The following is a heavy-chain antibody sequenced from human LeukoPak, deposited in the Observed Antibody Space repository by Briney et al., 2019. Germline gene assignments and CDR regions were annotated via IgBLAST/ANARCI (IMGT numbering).Heavy chain of an antibody. Sequence: ASVKVSCKASGYTFTSYYMHWVRQAPGQGLEWMGLINPSGGSTSYAQKFQGRVTMTRDTSTSTAYMELRSLRSDDTAVYYCARVRRYCSGGSCYSDDYWGQGTLVTVSS. J-gene: IGHJ4*02. V-gene: IGHV1-46*01. CDR3: ARVRRYCSGGSCYSDDY. CDR1: GYTFTSYY. CDR2: INPSGGST. D-gene: IGHD2-15*01.